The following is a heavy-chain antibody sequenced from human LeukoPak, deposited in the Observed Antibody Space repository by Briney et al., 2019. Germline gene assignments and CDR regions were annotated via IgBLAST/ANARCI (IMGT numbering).Heavy chain of an antibody. J-gene: IGHJ4*02. V-gene: IGHV4-30-2*01. Sequence: SETLSLTCTVSGGSISSGGYYWSWIRQPPGKGLEWIGYIYHSGSTYYNPSLKSRVTISVDRSKNQFSLKLSSVTAADTAVYYCARGAGSFDYWGQGTLVTVSS. CDR1: GGSISSGGYY. CDR2: IYHSGST. D-gene: IGHD6-19*01. CDR3: ARGAGSFDY.